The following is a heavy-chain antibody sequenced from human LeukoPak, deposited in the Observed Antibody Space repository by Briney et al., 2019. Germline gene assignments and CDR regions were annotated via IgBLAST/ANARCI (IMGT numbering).Heavy chain of an antibody. V-gene: IGHV1-18*01. Sequence: ASVKVSCKASGYTFTSYGISWVRQAPGQGLEWMGWISAYNGITNYAQKLQGRVTMTTDTSTSTAYMELRSLRSDDTAVYYCARRYCSSTSCWVAFDIWGQGTMVTVSS. CDR2: ISAYNGIT. D-gene: IGHD2-2*01. CDR3: ARRYCSSTSCWVAFDI. J-gene: IGHJ3*02. CDR1: GYTFTSYG.